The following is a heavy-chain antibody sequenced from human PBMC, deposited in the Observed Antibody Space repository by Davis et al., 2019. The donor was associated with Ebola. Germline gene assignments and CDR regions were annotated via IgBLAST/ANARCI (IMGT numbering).Heavy chain of an antibody. J-gene: IGHJ4*02. D-gene: IGHD1-1*01. Sequence: GESLKISCAASGFTFSSYWMSWVRQAPGKGLEWVANIKQDGSEKYYVDSVKGRFTISRDNAKNSLYLQMNSLRAEDTAVYYCARDAGTGYDYWGQGTLVTVSS. CDR2: IKQDGSEK. CDR3: ARDAGTGYDY. CDR1: GFTFSSYW. V-gene: IGHV3-7*01.